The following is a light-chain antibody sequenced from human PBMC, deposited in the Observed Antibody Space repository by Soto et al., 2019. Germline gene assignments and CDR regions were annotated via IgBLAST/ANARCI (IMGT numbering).Light chain of an antibody. CDR1: SGYSKYN. J-gene: IGLJ1*01. V-gene: IGLV9-49*01. Sequence: QLVLTQPPSASASLGASVTLTCTLNSGYSKYNVDWYQQRPGEGPRFVMRVGTGGIVGSRGDGIPDRFSVLGSGLNRYLTIKNIQEEDEGDYHCGADHGSVSDFVPYVFGPGTKVTVL. CDR3: GADHGSVSDFVPYV. CDR2: VGTGGIVG.